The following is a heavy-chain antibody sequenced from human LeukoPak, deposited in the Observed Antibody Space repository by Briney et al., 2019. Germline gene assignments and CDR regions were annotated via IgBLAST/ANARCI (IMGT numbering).Heavy chain of an antibody. V-gene: IGHV3-66*01. CDR3: ARDREILDGMDV. CDR2: IYSGGYT. Sequence: PGGSLRLSCAASGFTVNRNYMSWVRQAPGKRLEWVALIYSGGYTDYAASVKGRFIISRDNSKNTLYLQMSGLRAEDTAVYYCARDREILDGMDVWGQGTTVTVSS. J-gene: IGHJ6*02. D-gene: IGHD1-26*01. CDR1: GFTVNRNY.